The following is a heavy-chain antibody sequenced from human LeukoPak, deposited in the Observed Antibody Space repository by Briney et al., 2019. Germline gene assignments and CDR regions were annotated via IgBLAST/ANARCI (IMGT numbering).Heavy chain of an antibody. V-gene: IGHV5-51*01. CDR2: IYPGDSDT. CDR3: ARLWVATLDS. CDR1: GYSFSSYW. J-gene: IGHJ4*02. Sequence: NPGESLKISCTGSGYSFSSYWIVWVRQMPGKGLEWMGIIYPGDSDTRYSPSFQGQVTISADKSISTAYLQWSSLKASDTTMYCCARLWVATLDSWGQGTLVTVSS. D-gene: IGHD5-12*01.